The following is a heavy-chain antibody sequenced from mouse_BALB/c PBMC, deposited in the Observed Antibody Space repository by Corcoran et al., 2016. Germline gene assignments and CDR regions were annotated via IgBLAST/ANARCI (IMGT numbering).Heavy chain of an antibody. CDR1: GYTFTNYG. V-gene: IGHV9-3-1*01. D-gene: IGHD2-4*01. CDR3: SSFYYDYRDFDY. Sequence: QIQLVQSGPELKKPGETVKISCKASGYTFTNYGMNWVKQAPGKGLKWMGWINIYTGEPTYADDFKGRFAFSLETSASTAYLQINNLKDEDTSTSVCSSFYYDYRDFDYFGQGTTLTVSS. CDR2: INIYTGEP. J-gene: IGHJ2*01.